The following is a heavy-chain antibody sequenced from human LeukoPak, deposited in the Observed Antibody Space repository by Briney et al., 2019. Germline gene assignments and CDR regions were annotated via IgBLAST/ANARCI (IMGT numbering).Heavy chain of an antibody. J-gene: IGHJ4*02. D-gene: IGHD5-18*01. CDR2: ISSSGSTI. Sequence: PGGSLRLSCAASGFTFSDYYMSWLREAPGKGLEGVSYISSSGSTIYYADSVKGRFTISRDNAKNSLYLQMNSPRAEDTAVYYCSMVTKGTFDYWGQGTLVTVSS. CDR3: SMVTKGTFDY. CDR1: GFTFSDYY. V-gene: IGHV3-11*04.